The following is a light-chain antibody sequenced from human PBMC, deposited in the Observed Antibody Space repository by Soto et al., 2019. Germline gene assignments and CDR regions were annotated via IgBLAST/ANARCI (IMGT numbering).Light chain of an antibody. CDR2: KAS. V-gene: IGKV1-5*03. J-gene: IGKJ3*01. CDR3: QQYYTFRIS. Sequence: DIQMTQSPSTLSASVGDRVTITCRASQSISHWLAWYQQKPGKAPNLLIYKASSLESGVPSRFSGSGSGTEFTLTISSLQPDDFATYYCQQYYTFRISFGPGTKVDIK. CDR1: QSISHW.